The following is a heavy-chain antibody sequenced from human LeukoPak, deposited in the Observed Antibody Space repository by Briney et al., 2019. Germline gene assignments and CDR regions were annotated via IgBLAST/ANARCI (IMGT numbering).Heavy chain of an antibody. J-gene: IGHJ4*02. CDR2: INPNSGGT. D-gene: IGHD3-9*01. Sequence: ASVKVSCKASGYTFTGYYMHWVRRAPGQGLEWMGWINPNSGGTNYAQKFQGRVTMTRDTSISTAYMELSRLRSDDTAVYYCARPRGLNYDILTGYSRGHYYFDYWGQGTLVTVSS. CDR3: ARPRGLNYDILTGYSRGHYYFDY. CDR1: GYTFTGYY. V-gene: IGHV1-2*02.